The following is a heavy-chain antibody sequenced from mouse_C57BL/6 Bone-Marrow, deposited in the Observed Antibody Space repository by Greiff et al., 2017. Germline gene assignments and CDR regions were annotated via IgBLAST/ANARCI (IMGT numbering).Heavy chain of an antibody. CDR1: GYTFTSYG. CDR2: IYPRSGNT. CDR3: ARSEDGPYFGY. Sequence: VQLQQSGAELARPGASVKLSCKASGYTFTSYGISWVKQRTGQGLEWIGEIYPRSGNTYYNEKFKGKATLTADKSSSTAYMELRSLTSEDSAVYFCARSEDGPYFGYWGQGTTLTVSS. V-gene: IGHV1-81*01. D-gene: IGHD2-3*01. J-gene: IGHJ2*01.